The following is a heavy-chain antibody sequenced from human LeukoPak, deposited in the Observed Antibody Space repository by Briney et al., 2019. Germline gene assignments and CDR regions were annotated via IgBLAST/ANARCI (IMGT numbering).Heavy chain of an antibody. V-gene: IGHV4-39*01. CDR2: MYYSGST. J-gene: IGHJ4*02. CDR1: GGSISSSSDY. D-gene: IGHD1-26*01. CDR3: ASKVVGATGYYFDY. Sequence: SETLSLTCTVSGGSISSSSDYWGWVRQPPGKGLEWIGSMYYSGSTYYNPSLKSRVTISVDPSKNQFSLKLSSVTAADTAVYYCASKVVGATGYYFDYWGQGTLVTVSS.